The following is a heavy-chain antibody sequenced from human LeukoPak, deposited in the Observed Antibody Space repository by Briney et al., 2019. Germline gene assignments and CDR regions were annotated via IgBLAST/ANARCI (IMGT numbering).Heavy chain of an antibody. CDR2: IYSGGST. Sequence: GGSLRLSCAASGFTFNTYTMNWVRQAPGKGLEWVSVIYSGGSTYYADSVKGRFTISRDNSKNTLYLQMNSLRAEDTAVYYCARAPYCGGDCYSYYFDYWGQGTLVTVSS. J-gene: IGHJ4*02. CDR3: ARAPYCGGDCYSYYFDY. D-gene: IGHD2-21*02. V-gene: IGHV3-66*01. CDR1: GFTFNTYT.